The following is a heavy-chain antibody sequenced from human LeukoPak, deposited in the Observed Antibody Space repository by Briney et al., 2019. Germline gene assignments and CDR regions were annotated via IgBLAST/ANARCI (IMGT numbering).Heavy chain of an antibody. CDR1: GCSVSSNY. CDR2: IYSGGST. D-gene: IGHD3-22*01. Sequence: GGSLRLSCAASGCSVSSNYMSWVRQAPGKGLEWVSVIYSGGSTYYADSVKGRFTISRDNSKNTLYLQMNSLRAEDTAVYYCARDRYYDSSGYYGAFDIWGQGTMVTVSS. J-gene: IGHJ3*02. V-gene: IGHV3-53*01. CDR3: ARDRYYDSSGYYGAFDI.